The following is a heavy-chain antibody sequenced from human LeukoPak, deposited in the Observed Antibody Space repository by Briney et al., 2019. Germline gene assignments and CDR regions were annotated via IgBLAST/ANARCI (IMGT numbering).Heavy chain of an antibody. J-gene: IGHJ6*03. CDR3: AKVGRTIFGVVIRKYYMDV. CDR2: ISWNSGSI. V-gene: IGHV3-9*01. Sequence: GGSLRLSCAASGFTFDDYAMHWVRQAPGKGLEWVSGISWNSGSIGYADSVKGRFTISRDNSKNTLYLQMNSLRAEDTAVYYCAKVGRTIFGVVIRKYYMDVWGKGTTVTVSS. CDR1: GFTFDDYA. D-gene: IGHD3-3*01.